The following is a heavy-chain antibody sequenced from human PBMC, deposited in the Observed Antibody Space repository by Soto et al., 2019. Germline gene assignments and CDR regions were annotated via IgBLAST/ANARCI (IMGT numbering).Heavy chain of an antibody. J-gene: IGHJ4*02. CDR2: ISGTGGST. CDR3: AKDVTYYYDAAGSNYFDD. CDR1: AFTFSTYA. V-gene: IGHV3-23*01. D-gene: IGHD3-22*01. Sequence: EVQLLESGGGLVQPGGSLRLSCAASAFTFSTYAMSWVRQAPGKGLEWVSAISGTGGSTYYADSVKGRFTISRDNSKNTLYLQMNSLRAEDTALYYCAKDVTYYYDAAGSNYFDDWGQGTLVTVSS.